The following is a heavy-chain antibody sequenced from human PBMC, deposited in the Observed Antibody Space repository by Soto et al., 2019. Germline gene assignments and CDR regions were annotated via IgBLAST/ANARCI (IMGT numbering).Heavy chain of an antibody. CDR2: ISYDGSNK. CDR3: ARGPYCSSTSCSGAVLGAFDI. J-gene: IGHJ3*02. V-gene: IGHV3-30-3*01. CDR1: GFPFSSCA. Sequence: GGSLRLSCAASGFPFSSCAMYWVRQAPGKGLEWVAVISYDGSNKYYADSVKGRFTISRGNSKNTLYLQMNSRGTEATAVYYCARGPYCSSTSCSGAVLGAFDIWGQGTMVTVSS. D-gene: IGHD2-2*01.